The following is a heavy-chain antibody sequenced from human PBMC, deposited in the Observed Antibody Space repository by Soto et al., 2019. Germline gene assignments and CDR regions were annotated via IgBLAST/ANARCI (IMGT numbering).Heavy chain of an antibody. Sequence: QVQLAQSGAEVRKPGSSVNVSCKTSGSTFSGYTVNWVRQAPGQGLEWMGRITPILGVVNYAQKFQGRISITADRSTTTVYMNLSSLRSEDTAMDFCARGHYGDYPSYWYFDFWGRGTLVSVTS. J-gene: IGHJ2*01. CDR3: ARGHYGDYPSYWYFDF. CDR1: GSTFSGYT. V-gene: IGHV1-69*02. D-gene: IGHD4-17*01. CDR2: ITPILGVV.